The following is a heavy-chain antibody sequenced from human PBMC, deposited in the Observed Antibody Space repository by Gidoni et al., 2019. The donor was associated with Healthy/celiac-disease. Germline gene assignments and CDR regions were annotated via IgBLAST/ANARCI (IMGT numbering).Heavy chain of an antibody. CDR2: IPYDGSNK. V-gene: IGHV3-30*03. CDR3: ARGIAYCGGDCYSGFDY. J-gene: IGHJ4*02. Sequence: QVQLVASGGGVVPPGRSLRLSCPASGFTFRIYCMHWVRQAPGKGLEWVAVIPYDGSNKYYADSVKGRFTISRDNSKNTLYLQMNSLRAEDTAVYYCARGIAYCGGDCYSGFDYWGQGTLVTVSS. CDR1: GFTFRIYC. D-gene: IGHD2-21*02.